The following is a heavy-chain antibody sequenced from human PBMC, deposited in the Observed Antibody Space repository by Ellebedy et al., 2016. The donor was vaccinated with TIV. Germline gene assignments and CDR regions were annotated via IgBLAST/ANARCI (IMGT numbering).Heavy chain of an antibody. J-gene: IGHJ4*02. CDR2: ISGSGGST. Sequence: GESLKISXAASGFTFRSYAMSWVRQAPGKGLEWVSYISGSGGSTYYTDSVKGRFTISRDSSRNTLYLQMNSLRAEDTAVYYCAKIRIRSVAGAGDFDFWGQGTLVIVSS. V-gene: IGHV3-23*01. D-gene: IGHD6-19*01. CDR3: AKIRIRSVAGAGDFDF. CDR1: GFTFRSYA.